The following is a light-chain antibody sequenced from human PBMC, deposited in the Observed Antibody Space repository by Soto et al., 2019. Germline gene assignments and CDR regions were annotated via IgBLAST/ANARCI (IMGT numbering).Light chain of an antibody. CDR3: HVWDSSSDHVV. CDR2: HDS. J-gene: IGLJ2*01. V-gene: IGLV3-21*04. CDR1: NIGSKS. Sequence: SYELTQPPSVSVAPGKTAKITCWGNNIGSKSVHWYQQKPGQAPVLVIYHDSARPSAIPERFSGSHSGNTATLTISRVEAGDEADYYCHVWDSSSDHVVFGGGTKVTVL.